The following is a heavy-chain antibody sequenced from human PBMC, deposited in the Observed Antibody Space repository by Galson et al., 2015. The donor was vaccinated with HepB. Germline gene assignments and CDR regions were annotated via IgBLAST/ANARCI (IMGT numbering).Heavy chain of an antibody. V-gene: IGHV3-21*01. CDR1: GFTFSSYS. CDR3: ARTYSSGWYVVY. J-gene: IGHJ4*02. Sequence: SLRLSCAASGFTFSSYSMNWVRQAPGKGLEWVSSVSSSSSYIYYADSVKGRFTISRDNAKNSLYLQMNSLRAEDTAVYYCARTYSSGWYVVYWGQGTLVTVSS. D-gene: IGHD6-19*01. CDR2: VSSSSSYI.